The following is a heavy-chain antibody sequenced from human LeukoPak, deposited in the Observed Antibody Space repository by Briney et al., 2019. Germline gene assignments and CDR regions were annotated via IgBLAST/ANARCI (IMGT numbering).Heavy chain of an antibody. V-gene: IGHV3-66*01. D-gene: IGHD6-13*01. CDR2: IYTDDNT. CDR1: GFTVSGNY. J-gene: IGHJ4*02. Sequence: GGALRLSCAASGFTVSGNYMIWVRQAPGKGLECVSVIYTDDNTFYADSVKGRFTISRDNAKNSLYLQMNSLRDEDTAVYYCARAAYSSSPDYWGQGTLVTVSS. CDR3: ARAAYSSSPDY.